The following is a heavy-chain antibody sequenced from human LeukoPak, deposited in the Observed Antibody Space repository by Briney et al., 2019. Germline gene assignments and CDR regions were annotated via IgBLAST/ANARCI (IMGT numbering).Heavy chain of an antibody. D-gene: IGHD1-26*01. V-gene: IGHV1-69*04. CDR2: IIPIFGIA. CDR3: ARVVVGAIDY. J-gene: IGHJ4*02. Sequence: SVKVSREASGGTFSSYAISWERQAPGQGLEWMGRIIPIFGIANYAQKFQGRVTITADKSTSTAYMELSSLRSEDTAVYYCARVVVGAIDYWGQGTLVTVSS. CDR1: GGTFSSYA.